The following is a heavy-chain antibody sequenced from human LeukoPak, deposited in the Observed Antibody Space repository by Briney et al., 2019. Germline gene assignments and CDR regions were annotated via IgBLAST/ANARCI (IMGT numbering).Heavy chain of an antibody. CDR3: AIPKVRGVITPTFYYYYGMDV. J-gene: IGHJ6*02. CDR2: INTNTGNP. CDR1: GYTFTSYA. Sequence: GASVKVSCKASGYTFTSYAMNWVRQAPGQGLEWMGWINTNTGNPTYAQGFTGRFVFSLDTSVSTAYLQISSLKAEDTAVYYCAIPKVRGVITPTFYYYYGMDVWGQGTTVTVSS. V-gene: IGHV7-4-1*02. D-gene: IGHD3-10*01.